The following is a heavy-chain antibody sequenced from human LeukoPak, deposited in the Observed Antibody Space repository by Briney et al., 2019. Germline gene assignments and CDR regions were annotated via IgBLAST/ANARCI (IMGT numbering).Heavy chain of an antibody. V-gene: IGHV1-24*01. CDR3: ATGWVGGSGSYQDY. CDR1: GYTLTELS. Sequence: EASVKVSCKVSGYTLTELSMHWVRQAPGKGLEWMGGFDPEDGETIYAQKFQGRVTMTEDTSTDTAYMELSRLRSEDTAVYYCATGWVGGSGSYQDYWGQGTLVTVSS. D-gene: IGHD3-10*01. J-gene: IGHJ4*02. CDR2: FDPEDGET.